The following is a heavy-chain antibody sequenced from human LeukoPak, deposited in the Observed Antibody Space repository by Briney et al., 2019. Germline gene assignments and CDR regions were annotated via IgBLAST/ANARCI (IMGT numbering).Heavy chain of an antibody. V-gene: IGHV4-30-4*08. D-gene: IGHD3-9*01. CDR2: IFHSGST. J-gene: IGHJ6*02. CDR3: ARDLVSRYYDILTGPFSYGLDV. Sequence: PSQTLSLTCTVSGDSMSRADYYWTWIRQTPGKGLVWIWYIFHSGSTYYSPSLKSRVDISIDTPKSQFSLRLSSVTAADTAVYYCARDLVSRYYDILTGPFSYGLDVWGQGTTVTVSS. CDR1: GDSMSRADYY.